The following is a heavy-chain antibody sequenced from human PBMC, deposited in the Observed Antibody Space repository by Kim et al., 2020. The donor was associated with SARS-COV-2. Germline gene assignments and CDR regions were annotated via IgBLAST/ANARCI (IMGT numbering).Heavy chain of an antibody. V-gene: IGHV4-34*01. D-gene: IGHD3-16*01. CDR3: ARGGGSRFVHWFDP. CDR2: INHSGST. Sequence: SETLSLTCAVYGGSFSGYYWSWIRQPPGKGLEWIGEINHSGSTNYNPSLKSRVTISVDTSKNQFSLKLSSVTAADTAVYYCARGGGSRFVHWFDPWGQGTLVTVSS. CDR1: GGSFSGYY. J-gene: IGHJ5*02.